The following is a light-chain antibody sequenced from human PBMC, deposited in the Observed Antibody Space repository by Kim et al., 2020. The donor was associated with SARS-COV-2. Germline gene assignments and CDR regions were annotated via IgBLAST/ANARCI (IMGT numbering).Light chain of an antibody. CDR2: AAS. J-gene: IGKJ4*01. V-gene: IGKV1-16*01. CDR3: QQYSRFPLT. CDR1: QGINNH. Sequence: ASVGDRVTFTCRASQGINNHLAWLQQKSGKAPKSLIYAASTLQGGAPSRFSGSGFGTDFTLTISSLQPEDSATYFCQQYSRFPLTFGGGTKVDIK.